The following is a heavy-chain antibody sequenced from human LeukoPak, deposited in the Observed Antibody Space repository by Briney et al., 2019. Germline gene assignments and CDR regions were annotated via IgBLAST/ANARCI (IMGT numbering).Heavy chain of an antibody. J-gene: IGHJ6*03. Sequence: GGSLRLSCAASGFTFSDYYMSWIRQAPGKGLEWVSYISSTGNIIYYADSVRGRFTISRDNAKSSLYLQMNSLRAEDTAVYYCAGAATGYSYYYYYMDVWGKGTTVTVSS. CDR3: AGAATGYSYYYYYMDV. V-gene: IGHV3-11*01. CDR2: ISSTGNII. D-gene: IGHD2-15*01. CDR1: GFTFSDYY.